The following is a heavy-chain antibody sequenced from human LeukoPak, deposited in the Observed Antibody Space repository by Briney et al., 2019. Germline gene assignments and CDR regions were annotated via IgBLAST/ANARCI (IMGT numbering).Heavy chain of an antibody. CDR2: INPNSGGT. CDR1: GYTFTGYY. V-gene: IGHV1-2*02. CDR3: ARVYDSGSLSGV. Sequence: SVTVSCKPSGYTFTGYYMHWVRQAPGPGLEWMGWINPNSGGTNYAQKFQGRVTMTRDTSISPAYMELSRLSSDDPAVYYWARVYDSGSLSGVWGERTLVTVSS. J-gene: IGHJ4*02. D-gene: IGHD3-10*01.